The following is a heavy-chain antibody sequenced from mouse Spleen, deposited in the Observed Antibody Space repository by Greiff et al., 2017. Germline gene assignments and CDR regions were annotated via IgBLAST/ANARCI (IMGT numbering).Heavy chain of an antibody. CDR1: GYTFTSYT. CDR2: INPSSGYT. D-gene: IGHD1-1*01. V-gene: IGHV1-4*01. CDR3: ARERDYGTRAMDY. Sequence: QVQLKQSGAELARPGASVKMSCKASGYTFTSYTMHWVKQRPGQGLEWIGYINPSSGYTKYNQKFKDKATLTADKSSSTAYMQLSSLTSEDSAVYYCARERDYGTRAMDYWGQGTSVTVSS. J-gene: IGHJ4*01.